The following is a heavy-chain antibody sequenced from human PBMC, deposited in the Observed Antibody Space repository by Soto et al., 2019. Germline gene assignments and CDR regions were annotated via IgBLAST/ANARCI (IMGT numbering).Heavy chain of an antibody. CDR1: GFTFSSYG. CDR3: ARIEPQSRSYGLDY. Sequence: QPGGSLRLSCAASGFTFSSYGMHWVRQAPGKGLEWVAVIWYDGSNKYYADSVKGRFTISRDNSKNTLYLQMNSLRAEDTAVYYCARIEPQSRSYGLDYWGQGNLVTVSS. V-gene: IGHV3-33*01. D-gene: IGHD6-6*01. CDR2: IWYDGSNK. J-gene: IGHJ4*02.